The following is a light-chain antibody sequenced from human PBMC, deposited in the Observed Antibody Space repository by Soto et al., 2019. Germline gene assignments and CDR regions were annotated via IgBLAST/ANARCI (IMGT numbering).Light chain of an antibody. CDR2: VVS. V-gene: IGLV2-14*01. CDR3: SSYTSSGTLVV. CDR1: SSDVGGYNY. J-gene: IGLJ2*01. Sequence: QSALTQPASVSGSPGQSITISCTGTSSDVGGYNYVSWYQQHPGKAPKLMIYVVSNRPSGVSNRFSGSKSGNTAYLTISGFQAEDAADYYCSSYTSSGTLVVFGGGTKLTVL.